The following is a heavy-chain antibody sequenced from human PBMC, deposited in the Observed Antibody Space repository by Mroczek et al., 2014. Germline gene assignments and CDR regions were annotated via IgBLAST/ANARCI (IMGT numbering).Heavy chain of an antibody. J-gene: IGHJ4*02. Sequence: QVQLQQWGPGLVKPSETLSLTCTVSGGSISSSSYYWGWIRQPPGKGLEWIGSIYYSGSTYYNPSLKSRVTISVDTSKNQFSLKLSSVTAADTAVYYCARVPLRYSGSYPFDYVGPGNPGHRLL. CDR3: ARVPLRYSGSYPFDY. D-gene: IGHD1-26*01. V-gene: IGHV4-39*01. CDR2: IYYSGST. CDR1: GGSISSSSYY.